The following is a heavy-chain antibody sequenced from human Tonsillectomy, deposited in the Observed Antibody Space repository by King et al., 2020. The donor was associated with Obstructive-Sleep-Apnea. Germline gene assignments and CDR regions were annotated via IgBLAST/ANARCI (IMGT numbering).Heavy chain of an antibody. V-gene: IGHV4-39*07. CDR1: GGSISSSSFY. D-gene: IGHD3-22*01. Sequence: QLQESGPGLVKPSETLSLTCTVSGGSISSSSFYWGWIRQPPGKGLEWIGNIYYSGSTHYNPSLKSRVTISVDTSKNQFSLNLSSLTAADTAVYYCARDTNYYDSSGYYLTSTDYWGQGTLVTVSS. CDR3: ARDTNYYDSSGYYLTSTDY. J-gene: IGHJ4*02. CDR2: IYYSGST.